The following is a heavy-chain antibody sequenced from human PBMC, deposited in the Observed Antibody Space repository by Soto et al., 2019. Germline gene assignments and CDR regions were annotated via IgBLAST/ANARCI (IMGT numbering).Heavy chain of an antibody. V-gene: IGHV3-21*01. Sequence: GGSLRLSCAASGFTLSSYSMNWVRQAPGKGLEWVSSISSSSSYIYYADSVKGRFTISRDNAKNSLYLQMNSLRAEDTAVYYCARDCSGGSCRRGYYWGQGTLVTVSS. CDR1: GFTLSSYS. D-gene: IGHD2-15*01. J-gene: IGHJ4*02. CDR3: ARDCSGGSCRRGYY. CDR2: ISSSSSYI.